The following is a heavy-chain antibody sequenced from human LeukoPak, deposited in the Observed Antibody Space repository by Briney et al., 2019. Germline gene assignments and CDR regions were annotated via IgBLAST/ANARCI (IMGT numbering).Heavy chain of an antibody. CDR1: GGTFSSYA. Sequence: SVKVSCKASGGTFSSYAISWVRQAPGQGLEWMGRIIPIFGTANYAQKFQGRVTITTGESTSTAYMELSSLRSEDTAVYYCARGDNWNPFDYWGQGTLVTVSS. CDR3: ARGDNWNPFDY. D-gene: IGHD1-20*01. V-gene: IGHV1-69*05. J-gene: IGHJ4*02. CDR2: IIPIFGTA.